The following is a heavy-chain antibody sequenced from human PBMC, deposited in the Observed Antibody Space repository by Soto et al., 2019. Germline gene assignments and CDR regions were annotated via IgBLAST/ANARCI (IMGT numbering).Heavy chain of an antibody. Sequence: VQLLESGGGLVQPGGSLRLSCAASGFTFSSYAMSWVRQAPGKGLEWVSAISGSGGSTYYTDSVKGRFTISRDNSKNTLYLQMNSLRAEDTAIYYCAKDLSYSRSWSRGDYWGQGTLVTVSS. CDR3: AKDLSYSRSWSRGDY. CDR1: GFTFSSYA. CDR2: ISGSGGST. D-gene: IGHD6-13*01. V-gene: IGHV3-23*01. J-gene: IGHJ4*02.